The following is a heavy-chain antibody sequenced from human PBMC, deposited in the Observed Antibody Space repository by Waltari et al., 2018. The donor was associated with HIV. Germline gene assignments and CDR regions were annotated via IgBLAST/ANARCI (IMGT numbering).Heavy chain of an antibody. V-gene: IGHV3-15*01. CDR2: IKSKTDGGTT. CDR1: GFTFSNAW. CDR3: TTDPYYYDSSRYYYYGMDV. D-gene: IGHD3-22*01. Sequence: EVQLVESGGGLVKPGGSLRLSCAASGFTFSNAWMSWVRQAPGKGLEWVGRIKSKTDGGTTDDAAPVKGRFTISRDDSKNTLYLQMNSLKTEDTAVYYCTTDPYYYDSSRYYYYGMDVWGQGTTVTVSS. J-gene: IGHJ6*02.